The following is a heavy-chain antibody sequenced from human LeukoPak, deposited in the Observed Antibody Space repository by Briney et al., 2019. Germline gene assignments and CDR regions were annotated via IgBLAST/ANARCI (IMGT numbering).Heavy chain of an antibody. Sequence: PGGSLRLSCAASGFTFTNYAMNWVRQAPGKGLEWVATVSYDGTDTSYADSVKGRFTISRDNSKNTLYLQMNSLRAEDTAVYYCAAIAAAGQNYFDYWGQGTLVTVSS. D-gene: IGHD6-13*01. J-gene: IGHJ4*02. CDR3: AAIAAAGQNYFDY. CDR2: VSYDGTDT. V-gene: IGHV3-30-3*01. CDR1: GFTFTNYA.